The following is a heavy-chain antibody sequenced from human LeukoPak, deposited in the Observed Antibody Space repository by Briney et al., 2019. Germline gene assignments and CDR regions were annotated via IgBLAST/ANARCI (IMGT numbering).Heavy chain of an antibody. CDR1: GFTLSSYN. Sequence: GGSLRLSCAASGFTLSSYNMTWVRQAPVKALEWVSYISSGGSTIYYADSVKGRFTISRDSAKNSLYLQMNSLRAEDTAVYYCAKDHGRDGYPVFDYWGQGNLVTVSS. V-gene: IGHV3-48*01. D-gene: IGHD5-24*01. CDR3: AKDHGRDGYPVFDY. CDR2: ISSGGSTI. J-gene: IGHJ4*02.